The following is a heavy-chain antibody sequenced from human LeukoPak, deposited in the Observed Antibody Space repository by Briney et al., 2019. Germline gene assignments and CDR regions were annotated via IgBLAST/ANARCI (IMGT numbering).Heavy chain of an antibody. CDR2: IYPGDSDT. Sequence: GESLKISCKGSGYSFTSYWIGWVRQMPGKGLEWMGIIYPGDSDTRYSPSFQGQVTISADKSISTAYLQWSSLKASDTAMYYCARPFLRGISPEDYYDSSGYINYAFDIWGQGTMVTVSS. D-gene: IGHD3-22*01. CDR3: ARPFLRGISPEDYYDSSGYINYAFDI. V-gene: IGHV5-51*01. J-gene: IGHJ3*02. CDR1: GYSFTSYW.